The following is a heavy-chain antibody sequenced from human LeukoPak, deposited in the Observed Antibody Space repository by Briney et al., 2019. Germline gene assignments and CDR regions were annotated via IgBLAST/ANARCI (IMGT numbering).Heavy chain of an antibody. CDR1: GFTFDDYA. CDR2: ISWNSGSI. J-gene: IGHJ3*02. CDR3: ARVDGYCSSTSCARHDAFDI. V-gene: IGHV3-9*03. Sequence: GGSLRLSCAASGFTFDDYAMHWVRQAPGKGLEWVSGISWNSGSIGFADSEKGRFTISRDNAKNSLYLQMNSLRAEDMALYYCARVDGYCSSTSCARHDAFDIWGQGTMVTVSS. D-gene: IGHD2-2*03.